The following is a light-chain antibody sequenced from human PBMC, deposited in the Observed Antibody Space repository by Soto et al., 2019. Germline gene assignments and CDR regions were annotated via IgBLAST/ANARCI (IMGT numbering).Light chain of an antibody. V-gene: IGKV3D-15*01. CDR2: GAS. J-gene: IGKJ5*01. CDR1: QSVSSN. CDR3: QQRNVWPPIT. Sequence: IVLTQSPATLSVSPGERATLSCRASQSVSSNLAWHQQRPGQAPRLLIYGASTRATGVPARFGGSGSGTDFTLTINSLEPEDFAVYYCQQRNVWPPITFGQGTRLEIK.